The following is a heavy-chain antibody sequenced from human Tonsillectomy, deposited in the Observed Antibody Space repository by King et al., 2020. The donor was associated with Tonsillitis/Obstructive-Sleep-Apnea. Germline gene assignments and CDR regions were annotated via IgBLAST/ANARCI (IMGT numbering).Heavy chain of an antibody. D-gene: IGHD4-17*01. CDR2: ITSSGVST. CDR1: RSTFSNYA. Sequence: VQLVESGGGSVQPGGSLRLSCAASRSTFSNYAMNWVRQAPGKGLEWVSTITSSGVSTYYADSVKGRFTISRDNAKNTLYLQMNSLRAEDTAVYYCARGPVTTVADYSYYYGMDVWGQGTTVTVSS. V-gene: IGHV3-23*04. CDR3: ARGPVTTVADYSYYYGMDV. J-gene: IGHJ6*02.